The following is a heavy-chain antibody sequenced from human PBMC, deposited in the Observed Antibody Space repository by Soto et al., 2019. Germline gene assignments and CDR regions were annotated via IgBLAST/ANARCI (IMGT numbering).Heavy chain of an antibody. D-gene: IGHD3-22*01. Sequence: GGSLRLSCAASGFTVSSNYMSWVRQAPGKGLEWVSVIYSGGSTYYADSVKGRFTISRDNSKNTLYLQMNSLRAEDTAVYYCARFGPYSSVDYWGQGTLVTVSS. CDR2: IYSGGST. CDR3: ARFGPYSSVDY. CDR1: GFTVSSNY. V-gene: IGHV3-53*01. J-gene: IGHJ4*02.